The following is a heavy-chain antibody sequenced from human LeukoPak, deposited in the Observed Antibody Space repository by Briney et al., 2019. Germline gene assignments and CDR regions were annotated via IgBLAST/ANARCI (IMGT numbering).Heavy chain of an antibody. D-gene: IGHD4-17*01. CDR3: ARTVMLRTPSGFDI. CDR1: GFTFSRYW. J-gene: IGHJ3*02. CDR2: IKHDGSEK. V-gene: IGHV3-7*03. Sequence: GGSLRLSCAASGFTFSRYWMTWVRQTPGKGLEWVANIKHDGSEKYYVDSMKGRLTISRDNVRNSLHLQMTTLRPEDTAVYYCARTVMLRTPSGFDIWGQGTMVTVSS.